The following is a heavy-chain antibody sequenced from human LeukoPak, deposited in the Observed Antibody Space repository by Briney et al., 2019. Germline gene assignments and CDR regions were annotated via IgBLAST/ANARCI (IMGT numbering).Heavy chain of an antibody. CDR1: AYTFTGYY. D-gene: IGHD2-8*01. J-gene: IGHJ3*02. CDR2: IDPNNGDT. CDR3: ARRSRNGLDAFDI. Sequence: ASVKVSCKASAYTFTGYYLHWVRQAPGQGPEWVGWIDPNNGDTEYAQEFQGRVTMTRVRSLSTAYMELSRLTADDTAVYYCARRSRNGLDAFDIWGQGTMVTVSS. V-gene: IGHV1-2*02.